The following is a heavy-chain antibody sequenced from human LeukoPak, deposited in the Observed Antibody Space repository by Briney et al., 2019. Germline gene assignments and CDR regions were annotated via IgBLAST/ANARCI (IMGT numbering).Heavy chain of an antibody. V-gene: IGHV3-13*01. CDR1: GFTFSSYD. D-gene: IGHD6-13*01. Sequence: GGSLRLSCAASGFTFSSYDMHWVRQATGKGLEWVSAIGTAGDTYYPGSVKGRFTISRENAKSSLYLQMNSLRAGDTAVYYCARGLAAAGNYGMDVWGQGTTVTVSS. CDR2: IGTAGDT. J-gene: IGHJ6*02. CDR3: ARGLAAAGNYGMDV.